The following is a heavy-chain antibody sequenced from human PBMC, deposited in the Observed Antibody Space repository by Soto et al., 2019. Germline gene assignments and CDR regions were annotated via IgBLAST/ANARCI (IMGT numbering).Heavy chain of an antibody. CDR1: GFDFSTYS. CDR2: ISSDSLGT. CDR3: VRDRRGGLESHFDY. Sequence: PGGSLRLSCVASGFDFSTYSMDWVRQSPGKSLEWIAYISSDSLGTYYAASVRGRFTVSRDNGKNAVYLQMASLRGEDTGMFYCVRDRRGGLESHFDYWGPGTLVTVSS. V-gene: IGHV3-48*04. D-gene: IGHD3-3*01. J-gene: IGHJ4*02.